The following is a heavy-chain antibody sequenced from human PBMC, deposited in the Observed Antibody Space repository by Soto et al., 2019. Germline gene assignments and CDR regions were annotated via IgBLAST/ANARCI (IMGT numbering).Heavy chain of an antibody. J-gene: IGHJ4*02. CDR3: ARHWYSSSPPFFYFDY. Sequence: TSETLSLTCTVSGGSISSGGYYWSWIRPHPGKGLEWIGYIYYSGSTNYNPSLKSRVTISVDTSKNQFSLKLSSVTAADTAVYYCARHWYSSSPPFFYFDYWGQGTLVTVSS. D-gene: IGHD6-6*01. CDR2: IYYSGST. CDR1: GGSISSGGYY. V-gene: IGHV4-61*08.